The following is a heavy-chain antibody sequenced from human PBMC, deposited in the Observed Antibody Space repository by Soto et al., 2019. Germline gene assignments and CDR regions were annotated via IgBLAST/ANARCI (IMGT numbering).Heavy chain of an antibody. D-gene: IGHD3-16*01. Sequence: QVQLVQSGAEVKNPGASVKVSCKTSGYTFTKYGVGWVRQAPGQGLEWMGWISGSSGNANYAEKVQGRITLTTDTSTSTAYIELRSLRSDDTAVHYCAREMAGLGGEYDYWGPGTLVTVSS. V-gene: IGHV1-18*01. CDR2: ISGSSGNA. J-gene: IGHJ4*02. CDR1: GYTFTKYG. CDR3: AREMAGLGGEYDY.